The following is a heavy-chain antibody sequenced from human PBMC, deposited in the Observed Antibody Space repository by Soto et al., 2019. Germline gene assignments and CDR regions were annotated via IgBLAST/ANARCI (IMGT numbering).Heavy chain of an antibody. J-gene: IGHJ6*02. CDR1: GGIFSSFT. D-gene: IGHD3-10*01. V-gene: IGHV1-69*06. CDR2: SIPIFDTP. Sequence: QVQLVQSGAEAGKPGSSVKVSCRASGGIFSSFTISWVRQAPGQGLEWLGGSIPIFDTPTYAQNFQDRVTITPDKSTNTVYLELSSLRSEDTAVYYCATHGATTMARGAMKHYYYVMDVWGQGTTVTVSS. CDR3: ATHGATTMARGAMKHYYYVMDV.